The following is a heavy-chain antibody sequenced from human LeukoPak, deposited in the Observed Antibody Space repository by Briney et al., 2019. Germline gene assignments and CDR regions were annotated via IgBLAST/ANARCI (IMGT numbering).Heavy chain of an antibody. D-gene: IGHD3-3*01. J-gene: IGHJ6*02. CDR3: ARAYDFWSGYSLDYYYGMDV. Sequence: GASVKVSCKASVYTFTSYGISWVRQARGQGLEWMGWISAYNGNTNYAQKLQGRVTMTTDTSTSTAYMELRSLRSDDTAVYYCARAYDFWSGYSLDYYYGMDVWGQGTTVTVSS. CDR2: ISAYNGNT. V-gene: IGHV1-18*01. CDR1: VYTFTSYG.